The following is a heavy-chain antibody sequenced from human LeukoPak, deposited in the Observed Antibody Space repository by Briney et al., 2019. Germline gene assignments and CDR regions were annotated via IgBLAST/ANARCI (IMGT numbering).Heavy chain of an antibody. CDR1: GYIFTSYY. CDR3: ARGNGGF. V-gene: IGHV1-46*01. J-gene: IGHJ4*02. D-gene: IGHD4-23*01. Sequence: ASVKVSCTASGYIFTSYYMHGVRQAPGQGFEWMGVINPSGGSTSYAQKFQGRVTMTRDTSTSTVYMELSSLRSEDTAVYYCARGNGGFWGQGTLVTVSS. CDR2: INPSGGST.